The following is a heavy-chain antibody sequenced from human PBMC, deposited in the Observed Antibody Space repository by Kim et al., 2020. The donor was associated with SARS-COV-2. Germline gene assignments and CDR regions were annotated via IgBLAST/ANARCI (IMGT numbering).Heavy chain of an antibody. D-gene: IGHD6-13*01. J-gene: IGHJ4*02. CDR2: ISYDGSNK. Sequence: GGSLRLSCAASGFTFSSYGMHWVRQAPGKGLEWVAVISYDGSNKYYADSVKGRFTISRDNSKNTLYLQMNSLRAEDTAVYYCARESSSWPQFDYWGQGTLVTVSS. CDR3: ARESSSWPQFDY. CDR1: GFTFSSYG. V-gene: IGHV3-33*05.